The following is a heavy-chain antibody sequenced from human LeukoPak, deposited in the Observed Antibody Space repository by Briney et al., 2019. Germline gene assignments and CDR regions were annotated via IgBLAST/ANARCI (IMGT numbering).Heavy chain of an antibody. Sequence: SETLSLTCTVSGGSISSYYCSWIRQPPGKGLEWIGYIYYSGSTNYNPSLKSRVTISVDTSKNQFSLKLSSVTAADTAVYYCARGVAVAGNFDYWGQGTLVTVSS. J-gene: IGHJ4*02. CDR3: ARGVAVAGNFDY. CDR1: GGSISSYY. D-gene: IGHD6-19*01. V-gene: IGHV4-59*01. CDR2: IYYSGST.